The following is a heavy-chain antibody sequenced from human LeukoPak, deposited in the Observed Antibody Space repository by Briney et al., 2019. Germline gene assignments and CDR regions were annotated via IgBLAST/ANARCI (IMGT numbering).Heavy chain of an antibody. CDR1: GYTLTELS. D-gene: IGHD3-10*01. J-gene: IGHJ4*02. CDR2: FDPEDGET. Sequence: GASVKVSCKVSGYTLTELSMHWVRQGPGKGLEWMGGFDPEDGETIYAQKFQGRVTMTEDTSTDTAYMELSSLRSEDTAVYYCAIYLGSGSYYHDYWGQGTLVTVSS. CDR3: AIYLGSGSYYHDY. V-gene: IGHV1-24*01.